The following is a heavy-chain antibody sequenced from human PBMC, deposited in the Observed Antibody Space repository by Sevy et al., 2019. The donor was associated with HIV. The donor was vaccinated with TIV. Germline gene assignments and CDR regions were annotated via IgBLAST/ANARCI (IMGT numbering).Heavy chain of an antibody. CDR1: GFTVSSNY. V-gene: IGHV3-23*01. Sequence: GGSLRLSCAASGFTVSSNYMSWVRQAPGKGLEWVSTINSGGGSTYYADSVKGRFTISRDNSQNTLDLQMNSLRAEDTAVYYCAKDVVGGYYDSSGYSDHWGQGTLVTVSS. D-gene: IGHD3-22*01. J-gene: IGHJ4*02. CDR3: AKDVVGGYYDSSGYSDH. CDR2: INSGGGST.